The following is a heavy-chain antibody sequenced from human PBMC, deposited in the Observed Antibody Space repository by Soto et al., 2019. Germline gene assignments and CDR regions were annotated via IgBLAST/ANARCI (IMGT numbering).Heavy chain of an antibody. CDR1: GGSISSYY. D-gene: IGHD3-22*01. CDR2: INHSGST. J-gene: IGHJ4*02. Sequence: SETLSLTCTVSGGSISSYYWSWIRQPPGKGLEWIGEINHSGSTNYNPSLKSRVTISVDTSKNQFSLKLSSVTAADTAVYYCARSAQIYDSSGERVDFDYWGQGTLVTVSS. CDR3: ARSAQIYDSSGERVDFDY. V-gene: IGHV4-34*01.